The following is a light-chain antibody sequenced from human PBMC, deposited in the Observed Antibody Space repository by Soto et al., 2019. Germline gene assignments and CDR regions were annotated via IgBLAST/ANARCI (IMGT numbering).Light chain of an antibody. V-gene: IGLV2-14*01. J-gene: IGLJ1*01. CDR1: SSDVGGYNY. Sequence: QSALTQPASVSGSPGQSITISCTGTSSDVGGYNYVSWYQQHPGKAPKLMIYDVSNRPSGVSNRFSGSKSVNTASLTISGLQAEYEADYYCSSYTSSSTLVFGPGTKLTVL. CDR2: DVS. CDR3: SSYTSSSTLV.